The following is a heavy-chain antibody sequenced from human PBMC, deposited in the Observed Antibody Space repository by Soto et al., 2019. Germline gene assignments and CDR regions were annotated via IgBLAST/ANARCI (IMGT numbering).Heavy chain of an antibody. J-gene: IGHJ6*02. CDR2: ISYDGSNK. V-gene: IGHV3-30*18. Sequence: VGSLRLSCAASGFTFSSYGMHWVRQAPGKGLEWVAVISYDGSNKYYADSVKGRFTISRDNSKNTLYLQMNSLRAEDTAVYYCAKASRYYYYYGMDVWGQGTTVTVSS. CDR3: AKASRYYYYYGMDV. CDR1: GFTFSSYG.